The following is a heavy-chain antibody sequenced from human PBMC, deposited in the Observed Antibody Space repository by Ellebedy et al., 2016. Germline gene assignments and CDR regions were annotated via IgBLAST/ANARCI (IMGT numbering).Heavy chain of an antibody. D-gene: IGHD2-2*01. Sequence: GGSLRLXXGASGFTFSSEAMTWVRQAPGKGLEWVSAIGGTTNRTYYADSVKGRFTISRDNAKNTLYLQMNSLRAEDTAVYFCARGRYYCSSTSCYAPSWFDPWGQGTLVTVSS. CDR3: ARGRYYCSSTSCYAPSWFDP. J-gene: IGHJ5*02. CDR1: GFTFSSEA. V-gene: IGHV3-23*01. CDR2: IGGTTNRT.